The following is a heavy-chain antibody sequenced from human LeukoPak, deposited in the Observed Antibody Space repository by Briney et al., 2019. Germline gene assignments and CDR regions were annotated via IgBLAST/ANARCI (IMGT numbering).Heavy chain of an antibody. CDR1: NDYISTYF. J-gene: IGHJ6*03. CDR3: ARRGADMATIPGYGYWYMDV. Sequence: SETLSLTCTVSNDYISTYFWSWIRQPAGKGLEWIGRVYTSGSTNYNPSLRTRVAMSVDKSKNQFSLKLSSVTAADTAVYYCARRGADMATIPGYGYWYMDVWGKGTTVTVSS. CDR2: VYTSGST. D-gene: IGHD5-24*01. V-gene: IGHV4-4*07.